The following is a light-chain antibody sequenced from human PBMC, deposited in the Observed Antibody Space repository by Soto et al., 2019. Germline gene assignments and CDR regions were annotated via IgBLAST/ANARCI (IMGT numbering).Light chain of an antibody. V-gene: IGLV2-14*01. J-gene: IGLJ1*01. CDR2: EVS. CDR1: CSDVGGYNY. Sequence: QSALTQPASVSGSPGQSIAISCTGTCSDVGGYNYVSWYQQHPGKAPKLMIHEVSNRPSGVSDRFSGSKSGNTASLTISGLQADDEADYYCSSHTSYSTRVFGTGTKLTVL. CDR3: SSHTSYSTRV.